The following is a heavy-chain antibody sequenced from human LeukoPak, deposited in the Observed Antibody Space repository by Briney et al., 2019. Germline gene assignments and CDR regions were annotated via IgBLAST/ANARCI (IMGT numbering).Heavy chain of an antibody. V-gene: IGHV3-23*01. CDR3: ARVCITMVRGVRKTHAFDI. D-gene: IGHD3-10*01. J-gene: IGHJ3*02. CDR1: GFTFSSYA. CDR2: ISGSGGST. Sequence: PGGSLRLSCAASGFTFSSYAMSWVRQAPGKGLEWVSAISGSGGSTYYADSVKGRFTISRDNSKNTLYLQMNSLRAEDTAVYYCARVCITMVRGVRKTHAFDIWGQGTMVTVSS.